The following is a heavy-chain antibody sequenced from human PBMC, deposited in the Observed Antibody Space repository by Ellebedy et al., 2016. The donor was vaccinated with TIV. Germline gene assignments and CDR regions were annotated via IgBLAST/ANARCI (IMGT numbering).Heavy chain of an antibody. Sequence: GESLKISCAASGFTFSSYAMSWVRQAPGKGLEWVANIKQDGSEKYYVDSVKGRFTISRDNAKNSVYLQLSSLGAEDTAVYYCARDVWGGGWAWGQGTPVTVSS. CDR2: IKQDGSEK. D-gene: IGHD6-19*01. CDR1: GFTFSSYA. J-gene: IGHJ5*02. CDR3: ARDVWGGGWA. V-gene: IGHV3-7*01.